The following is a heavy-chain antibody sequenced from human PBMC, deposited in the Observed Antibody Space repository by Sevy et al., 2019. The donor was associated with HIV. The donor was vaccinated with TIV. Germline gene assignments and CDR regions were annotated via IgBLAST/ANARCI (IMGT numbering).Heavy chain of an antibody. Sequence: SETLSLTCTVSGGSISSSSYYWGWIRQPPGKGLEWIGSIYYSGSTYYNPSLKSRVTISVDTSKKQFSLKLSSVTAADTAVYYCARAPPIVVVPGAPSWFDPWGQGTLVTVSS. V-gene: IGHV4-39*01. D-gene: IGHD2-2*01. CDR3: ARAPPIVVVPGAPSWFDP. CDR1: GGSISSSSYY. J-gene: IGHJ5*02. CDR2: IYYSGST.